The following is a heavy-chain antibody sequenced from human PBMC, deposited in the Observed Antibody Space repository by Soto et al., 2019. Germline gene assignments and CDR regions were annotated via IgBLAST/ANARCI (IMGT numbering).Heavy chain of an antibody. V-gene: IGHV3-53*01. CDR3: ARVSYYYYGMDV. CDR2: VYSGGST. CDR1: GFTVSSNY. Sequence: GGSLRLSCAASGFTVSSNYMSWVRQAPGKGLEWVSVVYSGGSTYYADSVKGRFTISRDNSKNTLYLQMNSLRAEDTAVYYCARVSYYYYGMDVWGQGTTVTVSS. J-gene: IGHJ6*02.